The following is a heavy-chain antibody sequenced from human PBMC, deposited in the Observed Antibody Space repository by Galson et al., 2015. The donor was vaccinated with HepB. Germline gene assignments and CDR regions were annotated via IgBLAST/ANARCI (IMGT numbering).Heavy chain of an antibody. CDR2: TYYRSKWYN. J-gene: IGHJ3*02. CDR3: AREPAYYDSSGYYYGIGGGAFDI. D-gene: IGHD3-22*01. Sequence: CAISGDSVSSNSAAWNWIRQSPSRGLEWLGRTYYRSKWYNDYAVSVKSRITINPDTSKNQFSLQLNSVTPEDTAVYYCAREPAYYDSSGYYYGIGGGAFDIWGQGTMVTVSS. V-gene: IGHV6-1*01. CDR1: GDSVSSNSAA.